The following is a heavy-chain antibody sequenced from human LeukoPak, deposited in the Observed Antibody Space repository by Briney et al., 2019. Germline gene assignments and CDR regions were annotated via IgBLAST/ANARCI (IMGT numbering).Heavy chain of an antibody. J-gene: IGHJ4*02. V-gene: IGHV3-7*01. D-gene: IGHD2-15*01. Sequence: GGSLRLSCAASEFAFSSYWMSWVRQAPGKGLEWVANIKQDGSEKYYVDSVKGRFTISRDNAKNSLYLQMNSLRAEDTAVYYCARDPGYCSGGSCYFDYWGQGTLVTVSS. CDR3: ARDPGYCSGGSCYFDY. CDR2: IKQDGSEK. CDR1: EFAFSSYW.